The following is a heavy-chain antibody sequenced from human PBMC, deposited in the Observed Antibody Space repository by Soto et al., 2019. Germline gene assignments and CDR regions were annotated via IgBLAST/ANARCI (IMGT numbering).Heavy chain of an antibody. J-gene: IGHJ6*02. V-gene: IGHV3-30*18. CDR3: VKDGSSGWPYYYGMDV. CDR2: ISYDGSNK. D-gene: IGHD6-19*01. CDR1: GFTFSSYG. Sequence: GGSLRLSCAASGFTFSSYGMHWVRQTPGKGLEWVAVISYDGSNKYYADSVKGRFTISRDNSKNTLYLQMSSLRAEDTAVYYCVKDGSSGWPYYYGMDVWGQGTTVTVSS.